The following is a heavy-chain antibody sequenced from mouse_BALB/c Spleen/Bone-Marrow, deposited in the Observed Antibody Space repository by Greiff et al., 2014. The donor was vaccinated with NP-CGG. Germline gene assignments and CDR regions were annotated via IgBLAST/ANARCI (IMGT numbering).Heavy chain of an antibody. V-gene: IGHV14-3*02. CDR2: IDPANGNT. CDR3: ARYYYGTRYYLDY. D-gene: IGHD1-1*01. Sequence: VQLQQSGAELVKPGASVKLSCTASGFNIKDTYMHWVKQRPEQGLEWIGRIDPANGNTKYDPKFQGKATITADTSSNTAYLQLNGLTSEDTAVYYCARYYYGTRYYLDYWGQGTTLTVSS. CDR1: GFNIKDTY. J-gene: IGHJ2*01.